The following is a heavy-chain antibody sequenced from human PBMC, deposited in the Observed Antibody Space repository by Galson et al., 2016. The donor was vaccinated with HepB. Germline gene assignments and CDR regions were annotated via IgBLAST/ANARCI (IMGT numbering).Heavy chain of an antibody. CDR1: GYRFTSYW. CDR3: ARYCGGDCHDAFDI. J-gene: IGHJ3*02. D-gene: IGHD2-21*02. Sequence: QSGAEVKKPGESLKISCKGSGYRFTSYWIGWVRQMPGIGLEWMGVIYPGDSDTTYSPSFQGQVTISADKSISTAYLQWSSLRASDTATYYCARYCGGDCHDAFDIWGQGTMVTVSS. V-gene: IGHV5-51*01. CDR2: IYPGDSDT.